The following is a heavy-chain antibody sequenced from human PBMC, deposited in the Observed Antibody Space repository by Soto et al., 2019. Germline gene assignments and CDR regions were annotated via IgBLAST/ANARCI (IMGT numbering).Heavy chain of an antibody. CDR3: ARIGSRSYYLEY. CDR1: VFTVSSNY. CDR2: IYSGGST. V-gene: IGHV3-53*01. J-gene: IGHJ4*02. Sequence: PVGSLRLSCASSVFTVSSNYMSCVRHAPGKWLEWVSVIYSGGSTYYADSVKGRFTISRDNSKNTLYLQMNSLRAEDTAVYYCARIGSRSYYLEYLGQGTLVNVSS. D-gene: IGHD1-26*01.